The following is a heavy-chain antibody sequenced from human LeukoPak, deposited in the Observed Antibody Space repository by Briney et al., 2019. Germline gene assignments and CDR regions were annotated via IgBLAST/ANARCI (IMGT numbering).Heavy chain of an antibody. CDR3: ALGGVAARPDFAYNWFDP. Sequence: KASETLSLTCAVYGGSFSGYYWSWIRQPPGKGLEWIGEINHSGSTNYNPSLKSRVTISVDTSKNRFSLKLSSVTAADTAVYYCALGGVAARPDFAYNWFDPWGQGTLVTVSS. CDR1: GGSFSGYY. D-gene: IGHD6-6*01. V-gene: IGHV4-34*01. CDR2: INHSGST. J-gene: IGHJ5*02.